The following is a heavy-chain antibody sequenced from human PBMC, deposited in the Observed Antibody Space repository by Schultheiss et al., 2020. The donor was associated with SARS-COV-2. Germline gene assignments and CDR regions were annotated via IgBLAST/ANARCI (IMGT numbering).Heavy chain of an antibody. J-gene: IGHJ3*02. CDR3: ARGRDSSSTGGFDI. CDR2: TNWNGGST. D-gene: IGHD6-6*01. V-gene: IGHV3-20*01. CDR1: GFTFDDYG. Sequence: GESLKISCAASGFTFDDYGMSWVRQAPGKGLEWVSGTNWNGGSTGYADSVKGRFTLSRDNAKNSLYLQMNSLRAEDTALYHCARGRDSSSTGGFDIWGQGTMVTVSS.